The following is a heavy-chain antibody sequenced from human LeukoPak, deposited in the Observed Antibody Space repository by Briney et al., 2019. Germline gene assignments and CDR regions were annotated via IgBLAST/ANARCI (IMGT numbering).Heavy chain of an antibody. CDR1: GFTFSSYD. J-gene: IGHJ4*02. D-gene: IGHD5-18*01. Sequence: GGSLRLSCAASGFTFSSYDMHWVRQATGKGLEWVSAVGTAGDTYYPGSVKGRFTISRENAKNSLYLQMNSLRAGDTAVYYCARGRYSYVIDYWGRGTLVTVSS. CDR3: ARGRYSYVIDY. V-gene: IGHV3-13*01. CDR2: VGTAGDT.